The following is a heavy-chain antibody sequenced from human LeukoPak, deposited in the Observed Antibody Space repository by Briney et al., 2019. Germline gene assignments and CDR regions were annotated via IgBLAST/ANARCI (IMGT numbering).Heavy chain of an antibody. CDR2: ISAYNGNT. J-gene: IGHJ6*02. D-gene: IGHD6-19*01. V-gene: IGHV1-18*01. CDR1: GYTFTSYG. CDR3: ARPTASNKRLAPYYYYGMDV. Sequence: GASVKVSCKASGYTFTSYGISWVRQAPGQGLEWMGWISAYNGNTNYAQKLQGRVTMTTDTSTSTAYMELRSLRSDDTAVYYCARPTASNKRLAPYYYYGMDVWGQGTTVTVSS.